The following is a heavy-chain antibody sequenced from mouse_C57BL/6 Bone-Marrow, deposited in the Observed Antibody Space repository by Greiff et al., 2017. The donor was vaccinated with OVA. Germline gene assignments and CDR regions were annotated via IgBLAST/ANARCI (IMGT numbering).Heavy chain of an antibody. CDR2: INPNNGGT. CDR1: GYTFTDYY. J-gene: IGHJ2*01. D-gene: IGHD1-1*01. Sequence: EVQLQQSGPELVKPGASVKISCKASGYTFTDYYMNWVKQSHGKSLEWIGDINPNNGGTSYNQKFKGKATLTVDKSSSTAYMELRSLTSEDSAVYYCARRIHYYGSHYFDYWGQGTTLTVSS. CDR3: ARRIHYYGSHYFDY. V-gene: IGHV1-26*01.